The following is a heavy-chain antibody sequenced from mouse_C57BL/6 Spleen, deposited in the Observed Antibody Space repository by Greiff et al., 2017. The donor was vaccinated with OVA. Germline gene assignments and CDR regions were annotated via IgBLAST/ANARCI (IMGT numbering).Heavy chain of an antibody. CDR1: GYSFTGYY. CDR2: INPSTGGT. V-gene: IGHV1-42*01. Sequence: VQLQQSGPELVKPGASVKISCKASGYSFTGYYMNWVKQSPEKSLEWIGEINPSTGGTTYNQKFKAKATLTVDKSSSTAYMQLKSLTSEDSAVYYCATNFFYAMDYWGQGTSVTVSS. D-gene: IGHD4-1*02. CDR3: ATNFFYAMDY. J-gene: IGHJ4*01.